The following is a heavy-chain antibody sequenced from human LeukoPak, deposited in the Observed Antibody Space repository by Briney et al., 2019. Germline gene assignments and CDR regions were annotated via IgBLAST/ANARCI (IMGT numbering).Heavy chain of an antibody. CDR1: GYTFTSYY. V-gene: IGHV1-46*03. CDR3: ARLRYDFWSGYYSYYFDY. CDR2: INPSGGST. J-gene: IGHJ4*02. D-gene: IGHD3-3*01. Sequence: GASVKVSCKASGYTFTSYYMHWVRQAPGQGLEWMGIINPSGGSTSYAQKSQGRVTMTRDTSTSTVYMELSSLRSEDTAVYYCARLRYDFWSGYYSYYFDYWGQGTLVTVSS.